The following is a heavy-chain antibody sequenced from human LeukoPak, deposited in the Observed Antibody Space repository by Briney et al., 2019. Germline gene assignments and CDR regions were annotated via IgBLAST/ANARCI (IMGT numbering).Heavy chain of an antibody. CDR3: ARDHCTTISCYTNWFDP. J-gene: IGHJ5*02. CDR1: GGSISSSTYY. Sequence: SETLSLTFTVSGGSISSSTYYWAWIRQSPGKGLEWIGSIFYSGSTYYNPSLKSRVTISVHTSKNQFSLKLSSVTAADTAVFYCARDHCTTISCYTNWFDPWGQGTLVTVSS. D-gene: IGHD2-2*02. CDR2: IFYSGST. V-gene: IGHV4-39*07.